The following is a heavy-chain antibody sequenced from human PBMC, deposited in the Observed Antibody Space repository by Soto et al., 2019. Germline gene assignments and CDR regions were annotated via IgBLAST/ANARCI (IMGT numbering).Heavy chain of an antibody. V-gene: IGHV1-69*13. J-gene: IGHJ4*02. D-gene: IGHD6-13*01. CDR2: IIPIFGTA. Sequence: GASVKVSCKASGGTFSSYAISWVRQAPGQGLEWMGGIIPIFGTANYAQKFQGRVTITADESTSTAYMELSSLRSEDTAVYYCARDSYQQLAPINWGQGTLVTVSS. CDR1: GGTFSSYA. CDR3: ARDSYQQLAPIN.